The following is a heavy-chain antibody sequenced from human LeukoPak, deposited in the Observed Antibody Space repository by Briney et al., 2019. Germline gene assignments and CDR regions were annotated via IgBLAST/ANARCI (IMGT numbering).Heavy chain of an antibody. J-gene: IGHJ4*02. CDR3: ARASQWELPRYYFDY. V-gene: IGHV1-2*02. CDR2: INPNSGGT. Sequence: ASVKVSCRASGYTFTGYYMHWVRQAPGQGLEWMGWINPNSGGTNYAQKFQGRVTMTRDMSISTAYMELSRLRSDDTAVYYCARASQWELPRYYFDYWGQGTLVTVSS. D-gene: IGHD1-26*01. CDR1: GYTFTGYY.